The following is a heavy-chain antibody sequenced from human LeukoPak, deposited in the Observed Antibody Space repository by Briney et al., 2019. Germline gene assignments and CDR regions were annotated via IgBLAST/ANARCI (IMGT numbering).Heavy chain of an antibody. J-gene: IGHJ4*02. Sequence: AAVKVTCRTAGYTFTSYGSSWGGQAPGQGGEGMGLISPSNANTNYAPNLQGRVTITTDTSTSTAYMELRSLRSDDTAVYYCARDLLYFDWLAYWGQGTLVTVSS. V-gene: IGHV1-18*01. D-gene: IGHD3-9*01. CDR3: ARDLLYFDWLAY. CDR2: ISPSNANT. CDR1: GYTFTSYG.